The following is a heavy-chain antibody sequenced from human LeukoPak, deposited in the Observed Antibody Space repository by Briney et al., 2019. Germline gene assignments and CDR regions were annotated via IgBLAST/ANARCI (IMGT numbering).Heavy chain of an antibody. D-gene: IGHD3-22*01. CDR3: ARRPASDYYDSSGYYVKSPGYFDY. CDR1: GGSISSSSYY. V-gene: IGHV4-39*01. CDR2: IYYSGST. Sequence: SETLSLTCTVSGGSISSSSYYCGWIRQPPGKGLEWIGRIYYSGSTYYNPSLKSRVTISVDTSKNQFSLKLSSVTAADTAVYYCARRPASDYYDSSGYYVKSPGYFDYWGQGTLVTVSS. J-gene: IGHJ4*02.